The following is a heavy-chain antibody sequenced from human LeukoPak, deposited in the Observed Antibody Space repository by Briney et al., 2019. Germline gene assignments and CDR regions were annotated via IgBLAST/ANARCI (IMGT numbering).Heavy chain of an antibody. CDR3: AKDLGVVITLPGY. V-gene: IGHV3-30*02. Sequence: PGGSLRLSWAASGFTVTIYGMRWVRQAPGKGLEWVAFIRYDGSNKYYADSVKGRFTISRDNSKNTLYLQMNSLRAEDTAVYYCAKDLGVVITLPGYWGQGTLVTVSS. CDR1: GFTVTIYG. CDR2: IRYDGSNK. J-gene: IGHJ4*02. D-gene: IGHD3-3*01.